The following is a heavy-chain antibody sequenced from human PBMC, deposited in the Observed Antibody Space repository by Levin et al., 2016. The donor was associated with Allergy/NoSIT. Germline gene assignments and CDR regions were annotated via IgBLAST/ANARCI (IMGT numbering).Heavy chain of an antibody. V-gene: IGHV1-46*01. D-gene: IGHD2-2*01. J-gene: IGHJ6*03. CDR2: INPSGGST. Sequence: WVRQAPGQGLEWMGIINPSGGSTSYAQKFQGRVTMTRDTSTSTVYMELSSLRSEDTAVYYCSRSIVVPAVVPYYYYYMDVWGKGTTVTVSS. CDR3: SRSIVVPAVVPYYYYYMDV.